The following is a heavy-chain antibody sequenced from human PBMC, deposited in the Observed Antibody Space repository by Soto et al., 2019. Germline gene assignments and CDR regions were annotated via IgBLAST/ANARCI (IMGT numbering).Heavy chain of an antibody. Sequence: PGGSLRLSCAASGFTFSNAWMSWVRQAPGKGLEWVGRIKSKTDGGTTDYAAPVKGRFTISRDDSKNTLYLQMNSLKTEDTAVYYCTAPRGYYDSSGYFLWGQGTVVTVSS. V-gene: IGHV3-15*01. J-gene: IGHJ4*02. D-gene: IGHD3-22*01. CDR2: IKSKTDGGTT. CDR1: GFTFSNAW. CDR3: TAPRGYYDSSGYFL.